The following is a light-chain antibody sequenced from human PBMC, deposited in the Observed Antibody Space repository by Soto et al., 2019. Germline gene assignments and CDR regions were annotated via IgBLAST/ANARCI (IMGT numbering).Light chain of an antibody. CDR1: SGPSTYT. Sequence: QPVLTQSPSASASLGSSVKLTCTLSSGPSTYTIAWHQKQPEKGPRYLMNINSDGTHTKGGGSPDLFSGSISGAERYLTISSLQYEDESDYYCQTWGTGYAVFGGGTQLTVL. J-gene: IGLJ7*01. CDR3: QTWGTGYAV. CDR2: INSDGTH. V-gene: IGLV4-69*01.